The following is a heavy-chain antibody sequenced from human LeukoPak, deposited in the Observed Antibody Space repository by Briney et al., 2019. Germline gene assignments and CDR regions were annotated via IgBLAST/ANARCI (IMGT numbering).Heavy chain of an antibody. CDR3: AKDHGQGGYLDGFDY. CDR2: ISGSGGTT. Sequence: GGSLRLSCAASGFTFSSYAMSWVRQAPGKGLEWVSGISGSGGTTYYADSVRGRFTISGDNSKNTLYLQMNSLRAEDTAVYYCAKDHGQGGYLDGFDYWGQGTLVTVSS. J-gene: IGHJ4*02. D-gene: IGHD5-12*01. V-gene: IGHV3-23*01. CDR1: GFTFSSYA.